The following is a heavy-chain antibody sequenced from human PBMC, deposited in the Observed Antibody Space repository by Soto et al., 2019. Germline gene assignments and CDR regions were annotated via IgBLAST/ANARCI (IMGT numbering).Heavy chain of an antibody. Sequence: VKVSCKVSGYTLTELSMHWVRQAPGKGLEWMGGFDPEDGETIYAQKFQGRVTMTEDTSTDTAYMELSSLRSEDTAVYYCATASFIMITFGGARQDAFDIWGQGTMVTVSS. CDR3: ATASFIMITFGGARQDAFDI. CDR1: GYTLTELS. CDR2: FDPEDGET. J-gene: IGHJ3*02. V-gene: IGHV1-24*01. D-gene: IGHD3-16*01.